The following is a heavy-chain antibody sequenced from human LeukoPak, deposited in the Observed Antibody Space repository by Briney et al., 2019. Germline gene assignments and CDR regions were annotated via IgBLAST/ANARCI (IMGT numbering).Heavy chain of an antibody. Sequence: ASVKVSCKVSGYTLTELSMHWVRQAPGKGLEWMGGFDPEDGETIYAQKFQGRVTMTEDTSTDTAYMELSGLRSEDTAVYYCATGIAAAGPFDYWGQGTLVTVSS. CDR3: ATGIAAAGPFDY. V-gene: IGHV1-24*01. CDR1: GYTLTELS. D-gene: IGHD6-13*01. J-gene: IGHJ4*02. CDR2: FDPEDGET.